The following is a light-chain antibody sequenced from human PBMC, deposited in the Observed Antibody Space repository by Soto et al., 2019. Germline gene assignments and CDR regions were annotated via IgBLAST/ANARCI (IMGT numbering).Light chain of an antibody. CDR2: WGS. CDR3: MEGLQTPYP. CDR1: QRLLHSNGNIF. V-gene: IGKV2-28*01. Sequence: EIVMTQSPPSLTVTPGEPASISCTYSQRLLHSNGNIFLDWYLQKPGQSPQLLIYWGSNRASGAPGRVSGSEIGTDLTLKIDRGEVEDVGVYYWMEGLQTPYPFGQGTKLEIK. J-gene: IGKJ2*01.